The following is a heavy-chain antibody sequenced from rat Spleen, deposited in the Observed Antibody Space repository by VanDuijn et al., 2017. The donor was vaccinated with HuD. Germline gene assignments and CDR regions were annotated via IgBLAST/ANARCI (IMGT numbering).Heavy chain of an antibody. V-gene: IGHV4-2*01. J-gene: IGHJ2*01. Sequence: EVKLVESGGGLVQPGRSLKLSCAASGFNFNDYWMGWVRQAPGKGLEWIGEINKDSSIIKYTPSLKDKFTISRDNAQNTLNLQMSKLGSEDTAIYYCVRRGPSFPDYGYNYEDWGQGVMVTVSS. CDR2: INKDSSII. CDR3: VRRGPSFPDYGYNYED. D-gene: IGHD1-9*01. CDR1: GFNFNDYW.